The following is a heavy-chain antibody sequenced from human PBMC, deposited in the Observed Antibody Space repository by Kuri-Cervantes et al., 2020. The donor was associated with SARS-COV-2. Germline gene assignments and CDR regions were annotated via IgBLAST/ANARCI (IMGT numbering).Heavy chain of an antibody. D-gene: IGHD5-18*01. J-gene: IGHJ4*02. CDR1: GFTFRSYW. CDR2: ISYDGSNK. Sequence: GESLKISCVASGFTFRSYWMHWVRQAPGKGLEWVAVISYDGSNKYYADSVKGRFTISRDNSKNTLYLQMNSLRAEDTAVYYCVIVDTAMVGFGDYWGQGTLVTVSS. CDR3: VIVDTAMVGFGDY. V-gene: IGHV3-30-3*01.